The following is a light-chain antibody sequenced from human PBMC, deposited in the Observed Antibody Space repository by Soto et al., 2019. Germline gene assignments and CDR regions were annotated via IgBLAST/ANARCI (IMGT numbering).Light chain of an antibody. Sequence: DIQMTQSPSSLSASVGDRVTISCRASQSITNYLNWYQHEPGKAPKLLTYAASSLQSGVPSRFSGSGSGTDFTLTISSLRPEDFATYYCQQSYSTPLTFGGGTKV. J-gene: IGKJ4*01. CDR3: QQSYSTPLT. V-gene: IGKV1-39*01. CDR1: QSITNY. CDR2: AAS.